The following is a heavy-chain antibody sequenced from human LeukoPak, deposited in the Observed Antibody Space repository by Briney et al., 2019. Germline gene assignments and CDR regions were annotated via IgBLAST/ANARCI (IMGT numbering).Heavy chain of an antibody. J-gene: IGHJ4*02. D-gene: IGHD7-27*01. CDR1: GGTFSSYA. V-gene: IGHV1-69*13. CDR2: IIPNFGPP. CDR3: ARGPPNWGFDF. Sequence: ASVKVSCKASGGTFSSYAISWVRQAPGQGLEWMGGIIPNFGPPNYAQKFQDRITITADESTSTVYMELSSLRSDDTAIYYCARGPPNWGFDFWGQGALVTVSS.